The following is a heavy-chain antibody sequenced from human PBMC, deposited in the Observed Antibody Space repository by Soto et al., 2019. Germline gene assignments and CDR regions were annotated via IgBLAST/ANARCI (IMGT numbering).Heavy chain of an antibody. D-gene: IGHD3-16*02. Sequence: EVQLLESGGGLVQHGGSLRLSCAASGFTFSIYALSWVRQGPGKGLEWVSGISGSGDSKHYSDSLKGRFTISRDNSKNTLFLQMNSLRAEDTAVYYCARIPYDHVWGTDRYSPNFDYWGQGTHVTVSS. CDR2: ISGSGDSK. J-gene: IGHJ4*02. V-gene: IGHV3-23*01. CDR3: ARIPYDHVWGTDRYSPNFDY. CDR1: GFTFSIYA.